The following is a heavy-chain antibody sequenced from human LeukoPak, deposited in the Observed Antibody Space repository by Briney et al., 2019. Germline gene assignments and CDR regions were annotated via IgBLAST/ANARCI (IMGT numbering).Heavy chain of an antibody. V-gene: IGHV4-61*02. D-gene: IGHD6-13*01. CDR2: IYTSGST. CDR1: GGSISSGSYY. CDR3: ARQVIAAAGTIRYFDL. Sequence: SETLSLTCTVSGGSISSGSYYWSWIRQPAGKGLEWIGRIYTSGSTNYNPSLKSRVTISVDTSKNQFSLKLSSVTAADTAVYYCARQVIAAAGTIRYFDLWGRGTLVTVSS. J-gene: IGHJ2*01.